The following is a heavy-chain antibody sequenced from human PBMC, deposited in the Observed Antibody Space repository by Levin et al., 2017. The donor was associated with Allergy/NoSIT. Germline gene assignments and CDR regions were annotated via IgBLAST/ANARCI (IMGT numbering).Heavy chain of an antibody. CDR3: ARDIAARSNWFDP. V-gene: IGHV3-11*01. Sequence: SGGSLRLSCAASGFTFSDYYMSWIRQAPGKGLEWVSYISSSGSTIYYADSVKGRFTISRDNAKNSLYLQMNSLRAEDTAVYYCARDIAARSNWFDPWGQGTLVTVSS. J-gene: IGHJ5*02. D-gene: IGHD6-6*01. CDR2: ISSSGSTI. CDR1: GFTFSDYY.